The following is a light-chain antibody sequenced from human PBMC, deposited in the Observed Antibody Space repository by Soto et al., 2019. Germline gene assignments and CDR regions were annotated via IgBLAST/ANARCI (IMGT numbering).Light chain of an antibody. CDR3: SSYAGTDNFAL. CDR1: SSNIGSNT. Sequence: QSVLTQPPSASGTPGQRVTISCSGSSSNIGSNTVNWYQQLPGTAPKLLIYSNNQRPSGVPDRFSGSKSGTSASLAISGLQSEDEADYYCSSYAGTDNFALFGGGTKLTVL. CDR2: SNN. J-gene: IGLJ2*01. V-gene: IGLV1-44*01.